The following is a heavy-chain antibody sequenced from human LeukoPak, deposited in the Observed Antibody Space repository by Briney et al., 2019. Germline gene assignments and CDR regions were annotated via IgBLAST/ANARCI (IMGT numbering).Heavy chain of an antibody. D-gene: IGHD3-22*01. V-gene: IGHV4-30-4*01. J-gene: IGHJ4*02. Sequence: SQTLSLTCTISGGSIGSGAYYWSWIRQTPGKGLEWIGYIYHTGGTHYNPSLERRVTISVDTSKNQFSLKLSSVTAADTAVYYCARHYYDSSGYYQYYFDYWGQGTLVTVSS. CDR2: IYHTGGT. CDR1: GGSIGSGAYY. CDR3: ARHYYDSSGYYQYYFDY.